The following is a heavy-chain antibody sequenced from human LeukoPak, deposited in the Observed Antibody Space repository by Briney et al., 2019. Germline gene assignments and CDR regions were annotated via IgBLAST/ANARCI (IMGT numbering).Heavy chain of an antibody. CDR3: ARGRGWYNL. D-gene: IGHD1-1*01. Sequence: PSETLSLTCAVYGGSFSGYYWSWIRQPPGKGLEWIGEINHSGNTNYNPSLKSRVTISVDTSKNQFSLKLSSVTAADTAVYYCARGRGWYNLWGQGTLVTVSS. J-gene: IGHJ4*02. V-gene: IGHV4-34*01. CDR1: GGSFSGYY. CDR2: INHSGNT.